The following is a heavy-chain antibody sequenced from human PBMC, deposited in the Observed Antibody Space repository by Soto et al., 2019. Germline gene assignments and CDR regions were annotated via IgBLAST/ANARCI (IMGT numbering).Heavy chain of an antibody. J-gene: IGHJ3*02. D-gene: IGHD2-15*01. CDR3: ARVAVVVVAATRDSDGFDI. CDR1: GYTFTSYG. Sequence: GASVKVSCKASGYTFTSYGISWVRQAPGQGLEWMGWISAYNGNTNYAQKLQGRVTMTTDTSTSTAYMELRSLRSDDTAVYYCARVAVVVVAATRDSDGFDIWGQGTMVTVSS. CDR2: ISAYNGNT. V-gene: IGHV1-18*01.